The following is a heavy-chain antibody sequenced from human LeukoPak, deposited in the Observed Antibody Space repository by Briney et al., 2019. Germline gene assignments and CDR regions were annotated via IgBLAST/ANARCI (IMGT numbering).Heavy chain of an antibody. V-gene: IGHV7-4-1*02. CDR1: GYTFTSYP. D-gene: IGHD2-15*01. J-gene: IGHJ6*03. Sequence: ASVKVSCKASGYTFTSYPVNWVRQAPGQGLEWMGWINTKTGSPTYAPGFTGRFVFSSDTSVSTAYLQINSLKAEDSAVYYCARVGWPYYDYYMDVWGKGTTVTVSS. CDR3: ARVGWPYYDYYMDV. CDR2: INTKTGSP.